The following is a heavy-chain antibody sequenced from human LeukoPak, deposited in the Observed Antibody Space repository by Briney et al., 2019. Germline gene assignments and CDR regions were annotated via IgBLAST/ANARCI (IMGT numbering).Heavy chain of an antibody. CDR2: ISGSGGST. CDR3: ARDLLAVAVQGYFDY. J-gene: IGHJ4*02. V-gene: IGHV3-23*01. Sequence: GGSLRLSCAAFGFTFSSYAMSWVRQAPGKGLEWVSAISGSGGSTYYADSVKGRFTISRDNSKNTLYLQMNSLRAEDTAVYYCARDLLAVAVQGYFDYWGPGTLVTVSS. D-gene: IGHD6-19*01. CDR1: GFTFSSYA.